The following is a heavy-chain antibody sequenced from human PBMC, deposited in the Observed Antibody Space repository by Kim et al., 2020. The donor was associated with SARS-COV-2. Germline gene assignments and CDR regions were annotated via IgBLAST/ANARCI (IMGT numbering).Heavy chain of an antibody. V-gene: IGHV1-69*04. CDR3: ARGPHRAGRLDY. D-gene: IGHD1-26*01. CDR2: IIPILGIA. CDR1: GGTFSSYA. Sequence: SVKVSCKASGGTFSSYAISWVRQAPGQGLEWMGRIIPILGIANYAQKFQGRVTITADKSTSTAYMELSSLRSEDTAVYYCARGPHRAGRLDYWGQGTLVTVSS. J-gene: IGHJ4*02.